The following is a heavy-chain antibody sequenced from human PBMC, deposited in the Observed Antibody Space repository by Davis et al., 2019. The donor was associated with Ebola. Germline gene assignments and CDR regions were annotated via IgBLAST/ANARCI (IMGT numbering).Heavy chain of an antibody. D-gene: IGHD4-17*01. CDR3: ARSFDYGDPLHFDY. CDR1: GFTFSYYS. CDR2: ISTTTSYI. Sequence: GESLKISCAASGFTFSYYSMNWVRQAPGKGLEWVSSISTTTSYIYYADSVKGRFTISRDNAKNSLYLQMNSLRAEDTAVYYCARSFDYGDPLHFDYWGQGTLVTVSS. J-gene: IGHJ4*02. V-gene: IGHV3-21*01.